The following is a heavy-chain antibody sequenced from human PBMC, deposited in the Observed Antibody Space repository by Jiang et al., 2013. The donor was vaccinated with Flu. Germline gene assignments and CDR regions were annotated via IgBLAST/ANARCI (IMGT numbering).Heavy chain of an antibody. CDR1: GYTFTGYY. CDR3: ARRPRVWLPNYYGMDV. V-gene: IGHV1-2*02. CDR2: INPNSGGT. J-gene: IGHJ6*02. Sequence: SGAEVKKPGASVKVSCKASGYTFTGYYMHWVRQAPGQGLEWMGWINPNSGGTNYAQKFQGRVTMTRDTSISTAYMELSRLGSDDTAVYYCARRPRVWLPNYYGMDVWGQGTTVTVSS. D-gene: IGHD5-18*01.